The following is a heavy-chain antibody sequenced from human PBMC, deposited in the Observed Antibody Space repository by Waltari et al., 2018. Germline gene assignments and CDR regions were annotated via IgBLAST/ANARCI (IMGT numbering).Heavy chain of an antibody. V-gene: IGHV4-59*01. D-gene: IGHD2-21*02. J-gene: IGHJ4*02. CDR3: AREIYGGNSRPFDY. CDR2: IYYNGNT. CDR1: GGSMDHYF. Sequence: QVQLQESGPGLMKPSETLSLTCTVSGGSMDHYFWHWIRQPPGKGLGWIGYIYYNGNTDYHPSLQSRVTISVDTSRSQFSLNLRSVTAADTAVYFCAREIYGGNSRPFDYWGQGTLVTVSS.